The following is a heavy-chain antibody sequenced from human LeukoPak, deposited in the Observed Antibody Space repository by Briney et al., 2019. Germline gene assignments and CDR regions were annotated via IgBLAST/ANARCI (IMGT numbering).Heavy chain of an antibody. CDR1: GGSFSDYD. D-gene: IGHD1-1*01. J-gene: IGHJ4*02. V-gene: IGHV4-34*01. Sequence: SETLSLTCSVYGGSFSDYDWSWVRQAPGRGLQWIGEINQSGATNCDPSLKSRVTMSIDTSKSQFSLSLRSVTAADTAVYFCARYVPVKTGPTRASFDYWGQGILVTVSS. CDR2: INQSGAT. CDR3: ARYVPVKTGPTRASFDY.